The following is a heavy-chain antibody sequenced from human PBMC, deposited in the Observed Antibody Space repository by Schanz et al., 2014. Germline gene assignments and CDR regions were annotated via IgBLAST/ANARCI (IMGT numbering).Heavy chain of an antibody. CDR2: VSRSTPDI. Sequence: EVQLVESGGGVVQPGRSLRLSCAASGITFSSHSFNWVRQAPGKGLEWVSYVSRSTPDIYYADSVKGRFTISRDNSKNTLYLQMNSLRPEDTAVYYCARGRVLESWGQGTLVTVSS. J-gene: IGHJ5*02. V-gene: IGHV3-48*01. D-gene: IGHD1-1*01. CDR3: ARGRVLES. CDR1: GITFSSHS.